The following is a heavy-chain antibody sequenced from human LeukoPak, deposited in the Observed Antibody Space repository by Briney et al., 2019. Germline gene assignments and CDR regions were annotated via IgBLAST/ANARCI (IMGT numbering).Heavy chain of an antibody. Sequence: SETLSLTCTVSGGSISSSSYYWGWIRQPPGKGLEWIASIYYSGFTYYNPSLKSRVTISVDTSKNQFSLKMSSVTAADTAVYFCARGGPPGYYYDYYMDVWGKGTTVTISS. CDR3: ARGGPPGYYYDYYMDV. J-gene: IGHJ6*03. CDR1: GGSISSSSYY. V-gene: IGHV4-39*07. CDR2: IYYSGFT.